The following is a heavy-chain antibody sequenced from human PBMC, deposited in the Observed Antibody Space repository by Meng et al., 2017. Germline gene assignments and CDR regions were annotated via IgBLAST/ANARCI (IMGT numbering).Heavy chain of an antibody. V-gene: IGHV1-18*01. CDR2: ISAYNGNT. Sequence: ASVKVSCKASGYTFTSYGISWVRQAPGQGLEWMGWISAYNGNTNYAQKLQGRVTMTTDTSTSTAYMELRSLRSDDTAVYYCAENGDCSSTSCYRVWFDPWGQGTLVTVSS. J-gene: IGHJ5*02. CDR1: GYTFTSYG. CDR3: AENGDCSSTSCYRVWFDP. D-gene: IGHD2-2*01.